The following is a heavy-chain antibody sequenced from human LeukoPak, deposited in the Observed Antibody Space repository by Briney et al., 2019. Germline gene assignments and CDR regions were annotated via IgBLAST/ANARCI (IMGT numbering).Heavy chain of an antibody. CDR1: GFTFSSYE. J-gene: IGHJ3*02. D-gene: IGHD3-9*01. CDR3: ARGDGLDAFDI. CDR2: ISSSGSTI. V-gene: IGHV3-48*03. Sequence: GGSLRLSCAASGFTFSSYEMNWVRQAPGKGLEWVSYISSSGSTIYYADSVKGRFTISRDNAKNSLYLQMNSLRAEDTAVYYCARGDGLDAFDIWGQGTMVTVSS.